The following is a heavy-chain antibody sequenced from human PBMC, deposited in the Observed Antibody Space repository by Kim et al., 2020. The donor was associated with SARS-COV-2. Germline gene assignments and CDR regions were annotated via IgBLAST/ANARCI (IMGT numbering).Heavy chain of an antibody. V-gene: IGHV3-48*02. CDR3: AREEFHKPHYFDY. D-gene: IGHD3-10*01. J-gene: IGHJ4*02. Sequence: YADSVKGRFTISRDNAKNSLYLQMNSLRDEDTAVYYCAREEFHKPHYFDYWGQGTLVTVSS.